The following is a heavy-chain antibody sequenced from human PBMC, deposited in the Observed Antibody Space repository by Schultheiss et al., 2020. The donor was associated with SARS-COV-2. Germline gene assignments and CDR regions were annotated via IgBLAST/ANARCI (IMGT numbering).Heavy chain of an antibody. CDR2: IKQDGSNK. D-gene: IGHD5-18*01. J-gene: IGHJ4*02. CDR3: ASLPYSSHFDY. CDR1: GFIFTNFA. V-gene: IGHV3-33*08. Sequence: GESLKISCAASGFIFTNFAMNWVRQAPGKGLEWVANIKQDGSNKYYADSVKGRFTISRDNSKNTLYLQMNSLRAEDTDVYYCASLPYSSHFDYWGQGTLVTVSS.